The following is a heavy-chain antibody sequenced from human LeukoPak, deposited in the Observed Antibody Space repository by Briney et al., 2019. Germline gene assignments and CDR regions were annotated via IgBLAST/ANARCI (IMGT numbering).Heavy chain of an antibody. CDR1: GFTFSSYG. CDR2: ISYDGSNK. CDR3: AKGEGGYFDY. V-gene: IGHV3-30*18. J-gene: IGHJ4*02. D-gene: IGHD3-16*01. Sequence: GSLRLSCAASGFTFSSYGMHWVRQAPGKGLEWVAVISYDGSNKYYADSVKGRFTISRDNSKNTLYLQMNSLRAEDTAVYYCAKGEGGYFDYWGQGTLVTVSS.